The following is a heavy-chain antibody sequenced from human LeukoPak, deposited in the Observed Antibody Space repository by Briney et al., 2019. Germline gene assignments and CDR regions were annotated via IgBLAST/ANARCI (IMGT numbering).Heavy chain of an antibody. CDR3: ARGDGSGGGAFDY. V-gene: IGHV4-30-4*01. Sequence: SETLSLTCTVSGGSISSGDYYWSWIRQPPGKGLEWIGYIYYSGSTYYNPSLKSRVTISVDTSKNQFSLKLSSVTAADTAVYYCARGDGSGGGAFDYWGQGTLVTVSS. J-gene: IGHJ4*02. D-gene: IGHD3-10*01. CDR2: IYYSGST. CDR1: GGSISSGDYY.